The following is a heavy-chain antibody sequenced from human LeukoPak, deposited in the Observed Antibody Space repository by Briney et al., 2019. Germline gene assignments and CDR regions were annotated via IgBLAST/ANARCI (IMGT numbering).Heavy chain of an antibody. J-gene: IGHJ6*02. V-gene: IGHV1-69*04. Sequence: ASVKVSCKASGGTFSSYAISWVRQAPGQGLEWMGRIIPILGIANYAQKFQARVTITADKSTSTAYMELSSLRSEDTAVYYCARAGAANYGSGSYRSYGMDVWGQGTTVTISS. CDR1: GGTFSSYA. CDR3: ARAGAANYGSGSYRSYGMDV. D-gene: IGHD3-10*01. CDR2: IIPILGIA.